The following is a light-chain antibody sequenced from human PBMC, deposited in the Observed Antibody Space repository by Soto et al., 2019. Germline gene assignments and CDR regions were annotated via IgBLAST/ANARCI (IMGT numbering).Light chain of an antibody. CDR1: QSVSSD. Sequence: VVTQSPATLSVFPGETATLSCRASQSVSSDLAWYHQRPGQAPRLLIYGASTRATGIPARIRGSGSRTEYRLTNSSLQTEDFATYDCQKYNTWHPKMSFGRGTKVEIK. CDR2: GAS. CDR3: QKYNTWHPKMS. J-gene: IGKJ1*01. V-gene: IGKV3-15*01.